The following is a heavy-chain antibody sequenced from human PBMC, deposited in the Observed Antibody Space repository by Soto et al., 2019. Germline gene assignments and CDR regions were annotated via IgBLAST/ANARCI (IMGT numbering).Heavy chain of an antibody. V-gene: IGHV4-4*02. CDR3: ARAYNRYYYYYMDV. D-gene: IGHD1-20*01. CDR2: SYHGGST. J-gene: IGHJ6*03. Sequence: QVQLQESGPGLVKPSGTLSLTCAVSSGSISSSNWWSWVRQPPVKGLEWIGESYHGGSTNYNPSLKSRVTISVDKSKNQFSLKLSSVTAADTAVYYCARAYNRYYYYYMDVWGKGTTVTVSS. CDR1: SGSISSSNW.